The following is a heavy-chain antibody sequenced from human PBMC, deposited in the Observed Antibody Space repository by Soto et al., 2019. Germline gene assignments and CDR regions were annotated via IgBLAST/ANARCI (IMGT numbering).Heavy chain of an antibody. Sequence: QVQLQQWGAGLLKPSETLSLTCAVYGGSFSGYYWSWIRQPPGKGLEWIGEINHSGSTNYNPSLKSRVTISVDTSKNQFSLKLSSVTAADTAVYYCARGGHRVLLWFGDSDRGAKNWFDPWGQGTLVTVSS. V-gene: IGHV4-34*01. CDR3: ARGGHRVLLWFGDSDRGAKNWFDP. D-gene: IGHD3-10*01. J-gene: IGHJ5*02. CDR2: INHSGST. CDR1: GGSFSGYY.